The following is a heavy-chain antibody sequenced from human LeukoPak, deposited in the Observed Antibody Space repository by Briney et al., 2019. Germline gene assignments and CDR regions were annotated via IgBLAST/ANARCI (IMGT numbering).Heavy chain of an antibody. J-gene: IGHJ1*01. D-gene: IGHD2-21*02. CDR2: IYYRGST. Sequence: SETLSLTCSVSGDSISGFYWNWLRQPPGKGLEWIGYIYYRGSTNYNPSLKSRVTISLDTSKNQFSLRLSSVTAADTAVYYCASEVVTSIEYFQHWGQGTLVTVSS. V-gene: IGHV4-59*08. CDR1: GDSISGFY. CDR3: ASEVVTSIEYFQH.